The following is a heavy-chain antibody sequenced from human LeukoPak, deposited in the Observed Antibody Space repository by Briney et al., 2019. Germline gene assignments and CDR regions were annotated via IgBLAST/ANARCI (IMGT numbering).Heavy chain of an antibody. J-gene: IGHJ4*02. CDR2: INHSGST. Sequence: SETLSLTCVVYGGSFSGYYWIWIRQPPGKGLEWIGEINHSGSTNYNPSLKSRLTISADTSKKQFSLKVISVTAADAAVYYCGGGLSEWEVDSWGQGTLVTVSS. D-gene: IGHD1-26*01. CDR1: GGSFSGYY. CDR3: GGGLSEWEVDS. V-gene: IGHV4-34*01.